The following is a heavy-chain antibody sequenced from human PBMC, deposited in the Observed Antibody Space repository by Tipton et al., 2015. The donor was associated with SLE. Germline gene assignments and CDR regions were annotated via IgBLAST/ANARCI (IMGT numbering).Heavy chain of an antibody. CDR3: AATVTALSGAVYYGMDV. CDR2: IVVGSGLT. CDR1: GFTFSTSA. J-gene: IGHJ6*02. V-gene: IGHV1-58*02. D-gene: IGHD2-8*02. Sequence: QPGAEVKKPGTSVKVSCKASGFTFSTSAMHWVRQARGQRLEWIGWIVVGSGLTTYAQKFQERVTISSDMSTTTVFLELSSLGSEDTAMYYCAATVTALSGAVYYGMDVWGHGTTVTVSS.